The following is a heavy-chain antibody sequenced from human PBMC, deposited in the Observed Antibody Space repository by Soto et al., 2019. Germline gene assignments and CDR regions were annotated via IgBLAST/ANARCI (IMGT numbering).Heavy chain of an antibody. CDR3: GREWLRNIDY. J-gene: IGHJ4*02. Sequence: QVQLQQWGAGLLKPSETLSLTCAVYGGSFSGYYWSWIRQPPGKGLEWIGEINRNGRTNYNPSLKSQVTLSVDTSKNQLSLKLSSVTAADTAVYCCGREWLRNIDYWGQGTLVTVSS. D-gene: IGHD5-12*01. CDR2: INRNGRT. CDR1: GGSFSGYY. V-gene: IGHV4-34*01.